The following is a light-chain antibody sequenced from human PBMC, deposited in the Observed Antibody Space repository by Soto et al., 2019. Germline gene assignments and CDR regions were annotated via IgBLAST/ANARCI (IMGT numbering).Light chain of an antibody. V-gene: IGLV2-14*03. Sequence: QPVLTQPASVSGSPGQSITISCTGTSSDVGGYNSVSWYQQHPGKAPKLMIYNVSNRPSGISDRFSGSRSGNTASLTISGLQAEDEADYYCSSYTSSSTYVFGTGTKLTVL. J-gene: IGLJ1*01. CDR1: SSDVGGYNS. CDR2: NVS. CDR3: SSYTSSSTYV.